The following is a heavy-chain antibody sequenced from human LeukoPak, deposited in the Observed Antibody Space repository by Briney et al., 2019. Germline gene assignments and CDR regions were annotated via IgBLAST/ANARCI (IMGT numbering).Heavy chain of an antibody. J-gene: IGHJ6*03. CDR1: GFTFSSYA. D-gene: IGHD3-22*01. Sequence: GGSLRLSCAASGFTFSSYAMSWVRQAPGKGLGWVSAISGSGGSTYYADSVKGRFTISRDNSKNTLYLQMNSLRAEDTAVYYCAKGAGDSSGYSYYYMDVWGKGTTVTVSS. V-gene: IGHV3-23*01. CDR2: ISGSGGST. CDR3: AKGAGDSSGYSYYYMDV.